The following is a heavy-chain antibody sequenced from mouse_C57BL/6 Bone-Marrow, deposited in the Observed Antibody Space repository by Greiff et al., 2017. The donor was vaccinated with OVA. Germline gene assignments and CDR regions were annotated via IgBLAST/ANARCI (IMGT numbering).Heavy chain of an antibody. J-gene: IGHJ4*01. Sequence: VQLVESGPGLVAPSQSLSITCTVSGFSLTSYGVHWVRQSPGKGLEWLGVIWRGGSTDYNAAFMSRLSITKDNSKSQVFFKMNSLQADDTAIYYCAKGNLSGSSFYAMDYWGQGTSVTVSS. D-gene: IGHD1-1*01. CDR3: AKGNLSGSSFYAMDY. CDR2: IWRGGST. CDR1: GFSLTSYG. V-gene: IGHV2-5*01.